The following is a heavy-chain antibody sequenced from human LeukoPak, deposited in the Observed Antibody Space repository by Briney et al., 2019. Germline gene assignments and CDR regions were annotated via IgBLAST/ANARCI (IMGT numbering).Heavy chain of an antibody. CDR3: AREAGVKYYYGSGSYLPGYYMDV. D-gene: IGHD3-10*01. CDR1: GGSFSGYY. V-gene: IGHV4-34*01. CDR2: INHSGST. Sequence: SETPSLTCAVYGGSFSGYYWSWIRQPPGKGLEWIGEINHSGSTNYNPSLKSRVTISVDTSKNQFSLKLSSVTAADTAVYYCAREAGVKYYYGSGSYLPGYYMDVWGKGTTVTVSS. J-gene: IGHJ6*03.